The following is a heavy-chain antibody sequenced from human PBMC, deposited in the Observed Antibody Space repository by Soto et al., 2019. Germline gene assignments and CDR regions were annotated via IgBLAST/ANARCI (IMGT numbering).Heavy chain of an antibody. CDR1: SGSFSGYY. CDR3: ARGMTEQIWGFNYYGSGSYVLGWFDP. D-gene: IGHD3-10*01. CDR2: INHSGGT. V-gene: IGHV4-34*01. Sequence: PSETLSLTCAVYSGSFSGYYWSWIRQPPGKGLEWIGEINHSGGTNYNPSLSSRVTISVDTSKIQFSLKLSSVTAADTAVYYCARGMTEQIWGFNYYGSGSYVLGWFDPWGQGTLVTVSS. J-gene: IGHJ5*02.